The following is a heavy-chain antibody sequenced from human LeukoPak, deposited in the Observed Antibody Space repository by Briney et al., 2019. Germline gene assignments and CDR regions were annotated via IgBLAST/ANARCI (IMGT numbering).Heavy chain of an antibody. J-gene: IGHJ4*02. Sequence: PSETLSLTCTVSGASISSGSYYWNWIRQPAGKGLEWIGSIYYSGSTYYNPSLKSRVTISVDTSKNQCSLKLSSVTAADTAVYYCARVHGDYFDYWGQGTLVTVSS. V-gene: IGHV4-39*01. CDR1: GASISSGSYY. D-gene: IGHD4-17*01. CDR3: ARVHGDYFDY. CDR2: IYYSGST.